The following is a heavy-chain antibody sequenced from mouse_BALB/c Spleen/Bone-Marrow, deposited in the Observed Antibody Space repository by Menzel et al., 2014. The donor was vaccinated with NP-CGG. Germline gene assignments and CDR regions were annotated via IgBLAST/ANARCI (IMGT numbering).Heavy chain of an antibody. J-gene: IGHJ3*01. CDR2: INPYNGAT. V-gene: IGHV1-26*01. D-gene: IGHD2-1*01. Sequence: EVKLMESGPELVKPGASVKISCKASGYSFSGYYMHWVKQSHVKSLEWIGRINPYNGATNYNQNFKDRANLTVDKSSSTAYMELHSLTPEDSAVFYCARYGNYEGFVYWGQGTLVTVSA. CDR1: GYSFSGYY. CDR3: ARYGNYEGFVY.